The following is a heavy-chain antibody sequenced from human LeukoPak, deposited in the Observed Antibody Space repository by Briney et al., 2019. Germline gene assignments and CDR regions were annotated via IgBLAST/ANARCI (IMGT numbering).Heavy chain of an antibody. CDR1: GFTFSNYA. J-gene: IGHJ4*02. D-gene: IGHD2-21*01. V-gene: IGHV3-21*01. CDR2: IRSSGSGGST. Sequence: GGSLRLSCAASGFTFSNYAMNWVRQAPGKGLEWVSVIRSSGSGGSTYYADSVKGRFTISRDNAKNLLYLQMNSLRAEDTAVYYCAREEVITKIDYWGQGTLVTVSS. CDR3: AREEVITKIDY.